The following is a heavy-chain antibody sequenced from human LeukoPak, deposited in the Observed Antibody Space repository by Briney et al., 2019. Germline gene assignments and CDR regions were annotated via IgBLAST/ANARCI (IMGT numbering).Heavy chain of an antibody. J-gene: IGHJ4*02. V-gene: IGHV4-39*07. CDR3: ARRSVDTAMVDY. Sequence: SETLSLTCTVSGGSISSSSYYWGWIRQPPGKGLEWIGEINHSGSTNYNPSLKSRVTISVDTSKNQFSLKLSSVTAADTAVYYCARRSVDTAMVDYWGQGTLVTVSS. CDR2: INHSGST. CDR1: GGSISSSSYY. D-gene: IGHD5-18*01.